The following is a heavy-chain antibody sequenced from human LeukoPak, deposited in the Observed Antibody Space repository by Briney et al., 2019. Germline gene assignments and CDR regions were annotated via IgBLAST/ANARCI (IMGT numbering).Heavy chain of an antibody. J-gene: IGHJ4*02. CDR1: GYTFTNYG. V-gene: IGHV1-18*01. D-gene: IGHD2-2*01. CDR3: ARDGTSTDDY. CDR2: VSGNNDIT. Sequence: ASVKVSCKASGYTFTNYGISWVRQAPGQGLEWMGWVSGNNDITNYAQKFQGRVTMTTDRSTTTAYMELRSLRPDDTAVYYCARDGTSTDDYWGRGTMVTVSS.